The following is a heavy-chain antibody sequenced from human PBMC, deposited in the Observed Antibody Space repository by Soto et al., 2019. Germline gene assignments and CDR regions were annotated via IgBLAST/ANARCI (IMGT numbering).Heavy chain of an antibody. CDR2: ISGSGGST. CDR1: GFTFSSYA. V-gene: IGHV3-23*01. CDR3: AKCLEWELLIPYIDY. D-gene: IGHD1-26*01. Sequence: EVQLLESGGGLVQPGGSLRLSCAASGFTFSSYAMSWVRQAPGKGLEWVSAISGSGGSTSYADSVKGRFTISRDNSKNPLYQQMNSLRAEDTAVYYCAKCLEWELLIPYIDYWGQGTLVTVSS. J-gene: IGHJ4*02.